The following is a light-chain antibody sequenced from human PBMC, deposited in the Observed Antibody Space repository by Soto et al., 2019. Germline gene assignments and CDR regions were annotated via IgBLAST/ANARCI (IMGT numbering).Light chain of an antibody. V-gene: IGKV3D-15*01. CDR1: QSINSD. CDR3: QYHGSSPIT. Sequence: EIVMTQSPATLSVSPGETTRLSCRASQSINSDVAWYQQKVGQTPRLLIHGASTRATGIAARFSGSGSGTEFTLTISSLQSEDFALFYCQYHGSSPITFGQGTRLEIK. J-gene: IGKJ5*01. CDR2: GAS.